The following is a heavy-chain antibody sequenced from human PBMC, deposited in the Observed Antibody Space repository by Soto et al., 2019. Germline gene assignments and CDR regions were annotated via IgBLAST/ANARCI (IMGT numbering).Heavy chain of an antibody. CDR1: GYTFTN. D-gene: IGHD5-12*01. Sequence: QVQLVQSGAEVKRPGASVKVSCKTSGYTFTNIHWVRQAPGQRLEWMGWINAGNGDTKYSQNLQGRVTITRDTAANTAYLELSSMRSEDTAVYYCARDSGYTEHWGQGTLVPLSS. CDR2: INAGNGDT. J-gene: IGHJ1*01. CDR3: ARDSGYTEH. V-gene: IGHV1-3*01.